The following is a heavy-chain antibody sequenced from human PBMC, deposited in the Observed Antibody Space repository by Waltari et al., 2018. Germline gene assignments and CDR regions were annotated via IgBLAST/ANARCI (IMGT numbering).Heavy chain of an antibody. CDR3: ARDRREIFGVPLGWFDP. D-gene: IGHD3-3*01. Sequence: QVQLQESGPGLVKPSPTLSLTCTVSGGSISSGGYYWSWIRQTPGKGLEWMGYIYYSGNTYYNPSLKSRVTISVDTSKNQFSLKLSSVTAADTAVYYCARDRREIFGVPLGWFDPWGQGTLVTVSS. J-gene: IGHJ5*02. CDR2: IYYSGNT. CDR1: GGSISSGGYY. V-gene: IGHV4-31*03.